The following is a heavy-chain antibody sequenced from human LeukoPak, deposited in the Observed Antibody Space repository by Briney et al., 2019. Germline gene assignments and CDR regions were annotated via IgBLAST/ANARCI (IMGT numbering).Heavy chain of an antibody. CDR2: INPSGGST. D-gene: IGHD6-13*01. CDR1: GYTFTSYY. J-gene: IGHJ4*02. V-gene: IGHV1-46*01. CDR3: ARDYRIAAAGTWVFDY. Sequence: ASVKASCKASGYTFTSYYMHWVRQAPGQGLEWMGIINPSGGSTTYAQKFQGRVTMTRDTSTSTVYMELSSLRSEDTAVYYCARDYRIAAAGTWVFDYWGQGTLVTVSS.